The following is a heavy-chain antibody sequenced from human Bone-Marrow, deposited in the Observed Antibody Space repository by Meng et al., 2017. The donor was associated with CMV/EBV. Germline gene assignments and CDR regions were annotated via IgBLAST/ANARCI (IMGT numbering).Heavy chain of an antibody. Sequence: GESLKISCKGSGYSFTSYWIGWVRQMPGKGLEWMGIIHPGDSDTRYRPPFQGQVTISADKSITTAYLQWSSLKASDTAMYYCARTTDGYNFLDYFDYWGQGTLVTVSS. CDR2: IHPGDSDT. CDR1: GYSFTSYW. J-gene: IGHJ4*02. CDR3: ARTTDGYNFLDYFDY. V-gene: IGHV5-51*01. D-gene: IGHD5-24*01.